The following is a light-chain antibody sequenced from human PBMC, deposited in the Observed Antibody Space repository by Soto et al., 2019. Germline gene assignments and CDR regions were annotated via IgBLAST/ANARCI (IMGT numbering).Light chain of an antibody. CDR3: QQYYSNPRT. Sequence: IRMTQSPSSFSASTGDRVTVTCRASQAISSYLAWYQQKPGKAPKLLIYAASTLQSAVPSRFSGSGSGTEFTLTISCLQSEDFATYYCQQYYSNPRTFGQGTKVEIK. CDR2: AAS. V-gene: IGKV1-8*01. CDR1: QAISSY. J-gene: IGKJ1*01.